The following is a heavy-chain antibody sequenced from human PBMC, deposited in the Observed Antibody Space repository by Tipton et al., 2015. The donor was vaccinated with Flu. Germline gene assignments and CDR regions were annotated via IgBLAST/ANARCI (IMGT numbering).Heavy chain of an antibody. V-gene: IGHV4-4*07. CDR2: IYSSGST. D-gene: IGHD3-10*01. Sequence: TLSLTCTVSGGSLSSFYWSWIRQPAGKGLEYIGRIYSSGSTNYNPSFKSRVSMSLDASKTQFSLNLNSVTAADTAMYYCARGSGSGTHVMFDYWGLGTLVDGSS. CDR1: GGSLSSFY. CDR3: ARGSGSGTHVMFDY. J-gene: IGHJ4*02.